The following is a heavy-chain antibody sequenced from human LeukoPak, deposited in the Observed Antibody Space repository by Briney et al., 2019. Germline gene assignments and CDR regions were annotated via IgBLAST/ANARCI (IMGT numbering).Heavy chain of an antibody. CDR2: IYHSGST. Sequence: SETLSLTCTVSGYSISSGNYWDWIRPPPGKGLEWIGSIYHSGSTYYNPSLKSRVTISVDTSKNQFSLKLRSVTAADTAVYYCARQYIDILTGYHRAELYWYFDLWGRGTLVTVSS. V-gene: IGHV4-38-2*02. CDR1: GYSISSGNY. CDR3: ARQYIDILTGYHRAELYWYFDL. D-gene: IGHD3-9*01. J-gene: IGHJ2*01.